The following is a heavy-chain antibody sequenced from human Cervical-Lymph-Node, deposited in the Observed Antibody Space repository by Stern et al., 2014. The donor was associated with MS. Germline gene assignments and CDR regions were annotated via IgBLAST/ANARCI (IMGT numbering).Heavy chain of an antibody. CDR2: IITMFGTT. J-gene: IGHJ6*02. CDR1: GDTFINFG. CDR3: ARDNDDNGMDV. D-gene: IGHD1-1*01. V-gene: IGHV1-69*01. Sequence: QVQLVQSGAEVKKPGSSVKVSCTVSGDTFINFGISWVRQAPGQGLEWMGGIITMFGTTEYVQKFQRRVSISADESATTVYMELSSLRSEDTAVYYCARDNDDNGMDVWGQGTTVTVSS.